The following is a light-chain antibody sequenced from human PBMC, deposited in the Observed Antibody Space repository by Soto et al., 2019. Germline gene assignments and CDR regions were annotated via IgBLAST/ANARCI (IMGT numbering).Light chain of an antibody. CDR1: QSVSSY. CDR2: GTF. J-gene: IGKJ5*01. Sequence: EIVLTQSPATLSLSPGERATLSCRASQSVSSYLAWYQQKPGQAPRLLISGTFSRATGIPDRFSGSGSGTDFTLTITRLEPEDVAVYYCQQYGTSPPDTFGQGTRLEI. CDR3: QQYGTSPPDT. V-gene: IGKV3-20*01.